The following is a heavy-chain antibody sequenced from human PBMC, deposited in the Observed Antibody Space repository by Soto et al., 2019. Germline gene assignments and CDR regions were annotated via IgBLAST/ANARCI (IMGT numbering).Heavy chain of an antibody. D-gene: IGHD3-9*01. Sequence: QVQLVESGGGVVQPGRSLRLSCAASGFTFSSYGMHWVRQAPGKGLECVAAIWYDGSNKYYADSVKGRFTIPRDNSSIPRELQLNSLRAEDTAVYYWARPPVSGAYCDILTGYFPLCYFDSCGQGSLVTVSS. J-gene: IGHJ4*02. CDR3: ARPPVSGAYCDILTGYFPLCYFDS. CDR2: IWYDGSNK. V-gene: IGHV3-33*01. CDR1: GFTFSSYG.